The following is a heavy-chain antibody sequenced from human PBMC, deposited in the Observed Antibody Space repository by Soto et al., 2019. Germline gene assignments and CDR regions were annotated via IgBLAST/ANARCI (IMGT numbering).Heavy chain of an antibody. CDR3: AKSDSGDFDY. CDR2: ISGSGGST. D-gene: IGHD6-25*01. Sequence: GGSLRLSCEASGFTFSSYAMSCVRQPPGKGLEWVSAISGSGGSTYYADSVKGRFTISRDNSKNTLYLQMNSLRAEDTAVYYCAKSDSGDFDYWAREPWSPSPQ. CDR1: GFTFSSYA. J-gene: IGHJ4*02. V-gene: IGHV3-23*01.